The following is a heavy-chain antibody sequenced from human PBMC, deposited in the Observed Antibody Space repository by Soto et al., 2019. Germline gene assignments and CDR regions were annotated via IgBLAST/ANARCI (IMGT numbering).Heavy chain of an antibody. CDR3: ASRRYCGVDCYNQYYYGMDV. Sequence: QVQLVQSGPEVKKPGSSVRISCRSGGDTFSSYTVSWVRQTPGQGLEWMGRIIPVLGVTNYSRKFKGRMTITADKSKSTAKMEMSSLKSEDTARYYCASRRYCGVDCYNQYYYGMDVWGQGTSGIVSS. J-gene: IGHJ6*02. D-gene: IGHD2-21*02. CDR1: GDTFSSYT. V-gene: IGHV1-69*02. CDR2: IIPVLGVT.